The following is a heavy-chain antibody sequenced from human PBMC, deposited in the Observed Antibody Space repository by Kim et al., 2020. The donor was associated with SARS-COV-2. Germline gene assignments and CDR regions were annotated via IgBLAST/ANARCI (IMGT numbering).Heavy chain of an antibody. D-gene: IGHD3-10*01. V-gene: IGHV3-74*01. CDR3: ARVPLDSYGSGSYP. CDR1: GFTFSSYW. J-gene: IGHJ4*02. Sequence: GGSLRLSCAASGFTFSSYWMHWVRQAPGKGLVWVSRINSDGSSTSYADSVKGRFTISRDNAKNTLYLQMNSLRAEDTAVYYCARVPLDSYGSGSYPWGQGTLVTGSS. CDR2: INSDGSST.